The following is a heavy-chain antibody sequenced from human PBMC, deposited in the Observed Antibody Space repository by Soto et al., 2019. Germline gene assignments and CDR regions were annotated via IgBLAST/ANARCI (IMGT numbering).Heavy chain of an antibody. V-gene: IGHV4-61*01. J-gene: IGHJ4*02. CDR1: GCSVSSGSYY. CDR2: IYYSGST. Sequence: VSLTCTVSGCSVSSGSYYWSWILHPPGKGLEWIGYIYYSGSTNYNPSLKSRVTISVDTSKNQFSLKLSSVTAADTAVYYCARVLPHSSSWSAPGDYWGQGTLVTVSS. CDR3: ARVLPHSSSWSAPGDY. D-gene: IGHD6-13*01.